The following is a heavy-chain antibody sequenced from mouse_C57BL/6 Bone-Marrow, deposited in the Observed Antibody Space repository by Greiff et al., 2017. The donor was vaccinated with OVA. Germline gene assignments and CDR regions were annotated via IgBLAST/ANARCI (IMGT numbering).Heavy chain of an antibody. V-gene: IGHV5-17*01. Sequence: VQRVESGGGLVKPGGSLKLSCAASGFTFSDYGMHWVRQAPEKGLEWVAYISSGSSTIYYADTVTGRFTISRDKATNTLFLQMTSLRSEDTAMYYCARNWDYVDSWGQGTTLTVSS. D-gene: IGHD4-1*01. J-gene: IGHJ2*01. CDR2: ISSGSSTI. CDR1: GFTFSDYG. CDR3: ARNWDYVDS.